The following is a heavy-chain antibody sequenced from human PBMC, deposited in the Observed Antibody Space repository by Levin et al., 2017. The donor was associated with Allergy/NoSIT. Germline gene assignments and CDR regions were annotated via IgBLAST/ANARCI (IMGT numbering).Heavy chain of an antibody. J-gene: IGHJ4*02. V-gene: IGHV4-39*01. D-gene: IGHD6-13*01. CDR3: ARRRGSSWYYFDY. Sequence: SETLSLTCTVSGGSISNSHYYWGWIRQPPGKGLEWIASIYYSGSTYYNPSLKSRVTISVDTSKNQFSLKLSSVTAADTAVYYCARRRGSSWYYFDYWGQGTLVTVSS. CDR1: GGSISNSHYY. CDR2: IYYSGST.